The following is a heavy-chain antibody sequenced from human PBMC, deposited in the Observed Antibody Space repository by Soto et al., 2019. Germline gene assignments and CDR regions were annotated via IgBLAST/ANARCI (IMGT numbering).Heavy chain of an antibody. CDR2: IVPIFGTT. D-gene: IGHD4-17*01. J-gene: IGHJ4*02. V-gene: IGHV1-69*06. CDR1: GGAFSTYG. Sequence: QVQVVQSGTEVKKPGSSVKVSCKISGGAFSTYGIHWVRQAPGQGLEWVGGIVPIFGTTRNAQKFQGRVTFSAEKSASTAYMDLTSLTSEDTAIYFCGRVSLYGDVGYYDFWGRGTLIAVSS. CDR3: GRVSLYGDVGYYDF.